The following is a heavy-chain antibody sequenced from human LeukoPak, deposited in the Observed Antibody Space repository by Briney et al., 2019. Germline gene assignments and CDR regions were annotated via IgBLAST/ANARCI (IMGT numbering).Heavy chain of an antibody. CDR2: IYTSGST. Sequence: PSETLSLTCTVSGGPISSYYWSWIRQPPGKGLEWIGRIYTSGSTNYNPSLKSRVTISVDTSKNQFSLKLSSVTAADTAVYYCARDSQLYDYVWGSYRDYWYFDLWGRGTLVTVSS. CDR3: ARDSQLYDYVWGSYRDYWYFDL. D-gene: IGHD3-16*02. V-gene: IGHV4-4*08. CDR1: GGPISSYY. J-gene: IGHJ2*01.